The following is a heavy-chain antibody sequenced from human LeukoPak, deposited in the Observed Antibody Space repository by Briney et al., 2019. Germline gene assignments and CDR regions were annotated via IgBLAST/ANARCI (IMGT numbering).Heavy chain of an antibody. J-gene: IGHJ5*02. Sequence: SETLSLTCTVSGGSINGYYWSWIRQPAGKGLEWIGRIYNSESINYNPSLKSRVTMSIDTSKNQFSLKLNSVTAADTAVYYCARDRSSSYTRDWFDPWGQGDLVTVSP. V-gene: IGHV4-4*07. CDR2: IYNSESI. CDR3: ARDRSSSYTRDWFDP. CDR1: GGSINGYY. D-gene: IGHD6-13*01.